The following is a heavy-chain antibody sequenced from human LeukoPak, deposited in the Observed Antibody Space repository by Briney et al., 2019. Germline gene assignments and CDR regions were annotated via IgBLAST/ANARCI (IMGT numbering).Heavy chain of an antibody. CDR2: ISYDGSNK. V-gene: IGHV3-30-3*01. D-gene: IGHD3-3*01. J-gene: IGHJ5*02. Sequence: GRSLRLSCAASGFTFSSYAMHWVRQAPGKGLEWVAVISYDGSNKYYADSVKGRFTISRDNSKNTLYLQMNSLRAEDTAVYYCARGPFWPDPPYNWFDPWGQGTLVTVSS. CDR3: ARGPFWPDPPYNWFDP. CDR1: GFTFSSYA.